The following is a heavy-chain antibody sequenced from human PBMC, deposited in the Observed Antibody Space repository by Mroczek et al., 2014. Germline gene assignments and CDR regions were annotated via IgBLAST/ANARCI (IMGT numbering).Heavy chain of an antibody. V-gene: IGHV4-61*02. CDR2: IYTSGST. CDR3: AQSLYKYSGSYFAS. J-gene: IGHJ4*02. D-gene: IGHD1-26*01. CDR1: GGSISSGSYY. Sequence: QTLVPPPRTVSGGSISSGSYYWSWIRQPAGKGLEWIGRIYTSGSTNYNPSLKSRVTISVDTSKNQFSLKLSSVTAADTAVYYCAQSLYKYSGSYFASWGQGTLVTVSS.